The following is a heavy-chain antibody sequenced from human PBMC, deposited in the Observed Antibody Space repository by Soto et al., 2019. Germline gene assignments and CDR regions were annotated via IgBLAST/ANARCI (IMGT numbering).Heavy chain of an antibody. J-gene: IGHJ4*02. V-gene: IGHV4-59*01. Sequence: PSETLSLTCTVSGGSISSYYWSWIRQPPGKGLEWIGYIYYSGSTNYNPSLKSRVTISVDTSKNQFSLKLSSVTAADTAVYYCARVAYIAARPYYFDCWGQGTLVTVSS. CDR3: ARVAYIAARPYYFDC. D-gene: IGHD6-6*01. CDR1: GGSISSYY. CDR2: IYYSGST.